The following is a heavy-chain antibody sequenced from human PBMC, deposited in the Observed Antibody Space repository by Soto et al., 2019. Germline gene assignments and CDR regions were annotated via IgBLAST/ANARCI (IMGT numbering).Heavy chain of an antibody. Sequence: QVQLQQWGAGLLKPSETLSLNCAVNGGSLSGYYWSWIRQPPGKGLEWIGEIKDGGRTNYSPSLKSRATISSDASTNRSSLRLYSVTAADTGVYYCARGQEGVVATHWDQGTLVTVSS. CDR3: ARGQEGVVATH. CDR2: IKDGGRT. V-gene: IGHV4-34*01. J-gene: IGHJ4*02. D-gene: IGHD5-12*01. CDR1: GGSLSGYY.